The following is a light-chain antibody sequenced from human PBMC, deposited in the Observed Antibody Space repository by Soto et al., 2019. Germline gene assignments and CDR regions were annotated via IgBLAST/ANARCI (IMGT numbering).Light chain of an antibody. CDR1: QGIGID. J-gene: IGKJ4*01. Sequence: AIQMAQSPSSLSASVGDRVTITCRASQGIGIDVGWFQQKPGKAPTLLIYAAATLQSGVPSRFSGSRSGTDFTLTISSLQPEDFATYYCLQDHNYPLTFGGGTKVEIK. V-gene: IGKV1-6*02. CDR3: LQDHNYPLT. CDR2: AAA.